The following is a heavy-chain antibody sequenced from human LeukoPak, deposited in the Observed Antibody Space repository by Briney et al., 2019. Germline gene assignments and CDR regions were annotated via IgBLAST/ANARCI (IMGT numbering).Heavy chain of an antibody. Sequence: LGGSLRLSCAASGFTFSSYEMNWVRQAPGKGLEWVSYISSSGSTIYYADSVKGRFTISRDNAKNSLYLQMNSLRAEDTAVYYCARATLTHYYDSSGYWGRRSGEDAFDIWGQGTMVTVSS. J-gene: IGHJ3*02. CDR2: ISSSGSTI. CDR3: ARATLTHYYDSSGYWGRRSGEDAFDI. D-gene: IGHD3-22*01. V-gene: IGHV3-48*03. CDR1: GFTFSSYE.